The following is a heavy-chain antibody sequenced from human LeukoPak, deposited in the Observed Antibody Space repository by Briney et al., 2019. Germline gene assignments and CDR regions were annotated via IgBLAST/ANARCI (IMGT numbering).Heavy chain of an antibody. D-gene: IGHD4/OR15-4a*01. Sequence: PGGSLRLSCAASGFTFSDYYISGIPQAPGKGVEGVSYISSSVSTIYYAASVKGRFTISRDNAKNSLYLQMNSLRAEDTAVYYCARDIYGDYPDYWGQGTLVTVSS. CDR1: GFTFSDYY. V-gene: IGHV3-11*01. J-gene: IGHJ4*02. CDR2: ISSSVSTI. CDR3: ARDIYGDYPDY.